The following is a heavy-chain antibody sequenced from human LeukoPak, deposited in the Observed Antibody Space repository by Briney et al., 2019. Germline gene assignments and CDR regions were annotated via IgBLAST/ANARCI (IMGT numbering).Heavy chain of an antibody. CDR1: GYTFTGYY. Sequence: ASVKVSCKASGYTFTGYYMHWVRQAPGQGLEWMARINPNSGGTNYAQKFQGRVTMTRDTSISTAYMELSRLRSDDTAVYYCARETKLEWLLIFDYWGQGTLVTVSS. D-gene: IGHD3-3*01. J-gene: IGHJ4*02. CDR2: INPNSGGT. CDR3: ARETKLEWLLIFDY. V-gene: IGHV1-2*06.